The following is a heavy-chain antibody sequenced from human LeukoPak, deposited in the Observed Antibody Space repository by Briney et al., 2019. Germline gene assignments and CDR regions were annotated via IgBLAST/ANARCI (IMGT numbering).Heavy chain of an antibody. D-gene: IGHD2-15*01. J-gene: IGHJ6*03. Sequence: SETLSLTCTVSGGSISSYYWSWIRQPPGKGLEWIGYIYYSGSTNYNPSLKSRVTISVDTSKNQFSLKLSSVTAADTAVYYCATRYCSSGSSYDDYYYYYMDVWGKGTTVTVSS. CDR1: GGSISSYY. CDR2: IYYSGST. CDR3: ATRYCSSGSSYDDYYYYYMDV. V-gene: IGHV4-59*01.